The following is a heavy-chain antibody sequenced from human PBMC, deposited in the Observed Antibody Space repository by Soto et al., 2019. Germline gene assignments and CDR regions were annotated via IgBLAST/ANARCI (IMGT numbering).Heavy chain of an antibody. J-gene: IGHJ4*02. CDR3: ARGVIGSGWYYFDY. V-gene: IGHV3-13*05. CDR2: IGTAGDP. D-gene: IGHD6-19*01. Sequence: WGSLRLSCAASGFTFSSYDMHWVRQATGKGLEWVSAIGTAGDPYYPGSVKGRFTISRENAKNSLYLQMNSLRAGDTAVYYCARGVIGSGWYYFDYWGQGTLVTVSS. CDR1: GFTFSSYD.